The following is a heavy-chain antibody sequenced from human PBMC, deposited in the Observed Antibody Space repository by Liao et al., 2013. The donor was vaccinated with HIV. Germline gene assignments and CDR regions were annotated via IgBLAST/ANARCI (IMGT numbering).Heavy chain of an antibody. CDR1: GGSISSGSYY. J-gene: IGHJ5*02. CDR3: ARTDLGAGDLDT. V-gene: IGHV4-61*02. CDR2: IYTSGST. D-gene: IGHD3-16*01. Sequence: QVQLQESGPGLVKPSETLSLTCTVSGGSISSGSYYWSWIRQPAGKGLEWIGRIYTSGSTNYNPSLKSRLTMSLDMSRNQFSLKLTSVTAADTAVYYCARTDLGAGDLDTWGQGILVTVSS.